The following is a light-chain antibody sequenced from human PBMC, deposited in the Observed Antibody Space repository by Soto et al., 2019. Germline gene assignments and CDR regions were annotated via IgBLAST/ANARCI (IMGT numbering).Light chain of an antibody. CDR1: QSVGNN. CDR3: QQSNDWWT. Sequence: EIVMTQSPATLSVSPGEGATLSCRASQSVGNNLAWYQQKPGQAPRLLIYGASTRATGIPARFSGSGSGTEFPLTIRSLQSEDFAVYYCQQSNDWWTFGQGTKVEIK. J-gene: IGKJ1*01. V-gene: IGKV3-15*01. CDR2: GAS.